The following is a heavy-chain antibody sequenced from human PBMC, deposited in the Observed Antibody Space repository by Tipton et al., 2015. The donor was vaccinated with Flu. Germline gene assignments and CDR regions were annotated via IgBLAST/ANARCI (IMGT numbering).Heavy chain of an antibody. D-gene: IGHD4-17*01. J-gene: IGHJ4*02. V-gene: IGHV4-38-2*02. Sequence: TLSLTCTVSGYSISSGYYWGWIRQPPGKGLEWLAHISYSGTTDYNPSLKSRLTVSADTSKNQFSLKLTSVTATDTAIYYCASAPTMTTFFFWGQGTLVTVSS. CDR3: ASAPTMTTFFF. CDR2: ISYSGTT. CDR1: GYSISSGYY.